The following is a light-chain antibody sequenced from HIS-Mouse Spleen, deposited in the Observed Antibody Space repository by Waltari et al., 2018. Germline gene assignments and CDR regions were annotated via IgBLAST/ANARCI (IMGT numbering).Light chain of an antibody. Sequence: QSALTQPRSVSGSSGQSVTISCTGTSSDVGGDTYFSWYQQQPGKAPKLMIYDVSKRPSGVPDRFSGSKSGNTASLTISGLQAEDEADYYCCSYAGSYTGVFGTGTKVTVL. CDR2: DVS. J-gene: IGLJ1*01. CDR3: CSYAGSYTGV. V-gene: IGLV2-11*01. CDR1: SSDVGGDTY.